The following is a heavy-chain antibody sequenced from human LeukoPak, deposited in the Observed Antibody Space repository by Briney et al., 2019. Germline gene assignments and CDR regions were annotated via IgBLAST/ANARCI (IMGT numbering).Heavy chain of an antibody. V-gene: IGHV4-59*01. Sequence: SETLSLTCTVSGGSISSYYWSWIRQPPGKGLEWIGYIYYSGSTNYNPSLKSRVTISVDTSKNQFSLKLSSVTAADTAVYYCARGELAYCGGDCYSTDGWFDPWGRGTLVTVSS. J-gene: IGHJ5*02. CDR3: ARGELAYCGGDCYSTDGWFDP. D-gene: IGHD2-21*02. CDR1: GGSISSYY. CDR2: IYYSGST.